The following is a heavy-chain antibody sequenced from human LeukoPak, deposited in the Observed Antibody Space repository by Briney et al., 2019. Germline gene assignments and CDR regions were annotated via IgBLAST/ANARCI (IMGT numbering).Heavy chain of an antibody. D-gene: IGHD2-15*01. Sequence: PGGSLRLSCAASGFTFSSYSMNRVRQAPGKGLEWVSSISSSSSYIYYADSVKGRFTISRDNAKNSLYLQMNSLRAEDTAVYYCARQVVAAPAQFDYWGQGTLVTVSS. CDR2: ISSSSSYI. V-gene: IGHV3-21*01. CDR1: GFTFSSYS. J-gene: IGHJ4*02. CDR3: ARQVVAAPAQFDY.